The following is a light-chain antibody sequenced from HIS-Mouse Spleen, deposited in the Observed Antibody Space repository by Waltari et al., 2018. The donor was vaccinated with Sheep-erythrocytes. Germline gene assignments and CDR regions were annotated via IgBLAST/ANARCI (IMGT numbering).Light chain of an antibody. V-gene: IGKV1-39*01. CDR2: AAS. J-gene: IGKJ1*01. Sequence: DIQMTQSPSSLSASVGDRVTITCWASQRISSYLNWYQQKPGKAPKLLIYAASSLQSGVPSRFSGSGSGTDFTLTISSLQPEDFATYYCQQFNNYPRTFGQGTKVEIK. CDR3: QQFNNYPRT. CDR1: QRISSY.